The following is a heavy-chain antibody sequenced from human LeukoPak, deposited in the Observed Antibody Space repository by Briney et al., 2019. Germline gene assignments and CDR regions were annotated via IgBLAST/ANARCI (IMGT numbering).Heavy chain of an antibody. CDR2: TYYRSKWYN. V-gene: IGHV6-1*01. CDR1: GDSVSNNSAI. Sequence: SQTLSLTCAISGDSVSNNSAIWIWIRQSPSRGLQWLGRTYYRSKWYNDYAVSVKSRITLNVDTSKNQLSLQLNSVTPEDTAVYYCARSSNLHYFDYWGQGTQVTVSS. CDR3: ARSSNLHYFDY. J-gene: IGHJ4*02.